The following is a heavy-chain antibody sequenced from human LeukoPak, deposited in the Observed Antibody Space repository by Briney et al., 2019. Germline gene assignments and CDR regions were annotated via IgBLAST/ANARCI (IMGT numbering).Heavy chain of an antibody. CDR3: ARHGGVVRGQGSDAFDI. Sequence: PSETLSLTCTVSGGSISSYFWSWVRQPPGKGLEWIGYIYYSGSTNYNPSLKSRVTMSLDTSKNQFSLKVTSVTAADTAVYYCARHGGVVRGQGSDAFDIWGQGTMVTVSS. CDR2: IYYSGST. D-gene: IGHD3-10*01. CDR1: GGSISSYF. V-gene: IGHV4-59*08. J-gene: IGHJ3*02.